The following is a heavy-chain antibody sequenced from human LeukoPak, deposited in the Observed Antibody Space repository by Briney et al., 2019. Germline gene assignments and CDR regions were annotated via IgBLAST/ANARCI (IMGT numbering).Heavy chain of an antibody. V-gene: IGHV1-2*02. J-gene: IGHJ4*02. D-gene: IGHD4-17*01. Sequence: GASVKVSCKASGYTFTGYYMHWVRQAPGQGLEWMGWINPNSGGTNYAQKFQGRVTMTRDTSISTAYMELSRLRSDDTAVYYCARDRSVTTANFDYWGQGTLVTVSS. CDR3: ARDRSVTTANFDY. CDR1: GYTFTGYY. CDR2: INPNSGGT.